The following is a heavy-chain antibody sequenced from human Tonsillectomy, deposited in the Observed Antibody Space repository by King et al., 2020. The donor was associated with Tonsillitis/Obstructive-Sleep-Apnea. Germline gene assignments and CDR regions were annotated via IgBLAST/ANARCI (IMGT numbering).Heavy chain of an antibody. CDR2: ISGNARST. CDR1: GFTFSSYA. J-gene: IGHJ4*02. V-gene: IGHV3-23*01. D-gene: IGHD1-26*01. CDR3: AKVPNSGSNYYCDY. Sequence: VQLLESGGGLVQPGGSLRLSCAASGFTFSSYAMSWVRQAPGKGLEWVSAISGNARSTYYADSVKGRFTISRDNSKNTLHLQMNSLRAEDTAVYYCAKVPNSGSNYYCDYWGQGTLFTVSS.